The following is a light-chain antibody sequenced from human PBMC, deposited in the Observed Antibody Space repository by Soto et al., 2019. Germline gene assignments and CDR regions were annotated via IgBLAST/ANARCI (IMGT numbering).Light chain of an antibody. CDR1: PGAVTSAYY. CDR2: STD. J-gene: IGLJ2*01. Sequence: QTVVTQEPSRTVSPGGTGTLTCASSPGAVTSAYYPNWFQQKPGQAPGALIYSTDNRHSWTPARFSGSLLGGKAALTLSGVQPEDEADYYCLLYYGAAVVFGGGTKLTVL. CDR3: LLYYGAAVV. V-gene: IGLV7-43*01.